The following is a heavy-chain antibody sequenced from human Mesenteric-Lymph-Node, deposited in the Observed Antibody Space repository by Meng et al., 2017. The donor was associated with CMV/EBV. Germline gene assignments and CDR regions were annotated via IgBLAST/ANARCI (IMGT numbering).Heavy chain of an antibody. CDR1: GGSFSGYY. CDR2: INHSGST. Sequence: SETLSLTCAVYGGSFSGYYWSWIRQPPGKGLEWIGEINHSGSTNYNPSLKSRVTISVDTSKNQFSLKLSSVTAADTAVYYCARLVGATWYYYYYGMDVWGQGTTVTVSS. CDR3: ARLVGATWYYYYYGMDV. V-gene: IGHV4-34*01. D-gene: IGHD1-26*01. J-gene: IGHJ6*02.